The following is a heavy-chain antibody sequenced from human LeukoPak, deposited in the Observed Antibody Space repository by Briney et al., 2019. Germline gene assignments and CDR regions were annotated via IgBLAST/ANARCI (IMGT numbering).Heavy chain of an antibody. J-gene: IGHJ4*02. D-gene: IGHD3-16*01. CDR2: ISYHGYNE. V-gene: IGHV3-30*03. CDR1: GFNFSNYG. CDR3: ASVSEEGGSGELGVWFDY. Sequence: GGSLRLSCAASGFNFSNYGMHWVRQTPGKGLEWVTVISYHGYNEYYADSVKGRFTISRDNSKNTLYLQMNSLRAEDTAVYYCASVSEEGGSGELGVWFDYWGQGTLVTVSS.